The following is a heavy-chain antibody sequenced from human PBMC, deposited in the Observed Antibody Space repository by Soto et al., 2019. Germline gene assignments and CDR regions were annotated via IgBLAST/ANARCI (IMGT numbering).Heavy chain of an antibody. D-gene: IGHD3-10*01. CDR2: INPYSGGA. V-gene: IGHV1-2*02. J-gene: IGHJ5*02. Sequence: ASVKVSCKASGYTFTGYFMHWVRQAPGQGLEWMGWINPYSGGADYAQSFQGRVTMTRDTSISTVYMELSRLRFDGTTVYYCARVIRGAYYNSPLDTWGQGTVVTVSS. CDR1: GYTFTGYF. CDR3: ARVIRGAYYNSPLDT.